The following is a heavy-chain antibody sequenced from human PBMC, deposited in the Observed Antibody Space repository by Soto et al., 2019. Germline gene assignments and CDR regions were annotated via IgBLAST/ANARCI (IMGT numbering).Heavy chain of an antibody. CDR2: IIPIFGTA. V-gene: IGHV1-69*13. CDR3: PRARGDSSGYYSVDAFDI. D-gene: IGHD3-22*01. Sequence: RASVKVSCKASGGTFSSYAISWVRQAPGQGLEWMGGIIPIFGTANYAQKFQGRVTITADESTSTAYMELSSLRSEDTAVYYCPRARGDSSGYYSVDAFDIWGQGTMVTVSS. CDR1: GGTFSSYA. J-gene: IGHJ3*02.